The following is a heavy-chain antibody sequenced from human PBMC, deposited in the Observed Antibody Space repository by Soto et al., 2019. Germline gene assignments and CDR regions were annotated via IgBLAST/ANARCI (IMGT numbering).Heavy chain of an antibody. D-gene: IGHD3-3*01. J-gene: IGHJ6*02. Sequence: SETLSLTCTVSGGSISSGEYYWTWIRQPPGKGLEWIGYISYSGSTHYSPSLKSRVSITVDTSKNQFSLNLASVSAEDTAVYYCARTSLTIFGPRNDYYGMCVWGLGTTVTVSS. CDR2: ISYSGST. CDR3: ARTSLTIFGPRNDYYGMCV. CDR1: GGSISSGEYY. V-gene: IGHV4-30-4*01.